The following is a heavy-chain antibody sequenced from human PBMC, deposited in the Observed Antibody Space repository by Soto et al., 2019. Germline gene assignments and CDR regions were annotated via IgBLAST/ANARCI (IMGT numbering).Heavy chain of an antibody. D-gene: IGHD3-16*01. CDR2: IYWDDDK. V-gene: IGHV2-5*02. Sequence: QITLKESGPTLVKPTQTLTLTCTFSGFSLNTYGVGVGWIRKPPGKALEWLALIYWDDDKRYSPSLKSRLTITKDTSKNQVVLTMTNMDPVDTVTYYCARALGSWGAYYFDYWGQGTLVTVSS. J-gene: IGHJ4*02. CDR3: ARALGSWGAYYFDY. CDR1: GFSLNTYGVG.